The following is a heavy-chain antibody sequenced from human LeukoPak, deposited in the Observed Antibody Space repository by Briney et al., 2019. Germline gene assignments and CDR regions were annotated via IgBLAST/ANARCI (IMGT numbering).Heavy chain of an antibody. V-gene: IGHV3-15*01. CDR1: GFTFINAW. CDR3: TTERYYALAY. Sequence: GGSLRLSCAASGFTFINAWMSWVRQAPGKGLEWVGRIKSRADGGTTDYAAPVKGRFSISRDDSKNTLYLQMNSLKTEDTALYYCTTERYYALAYWAQGTLVTVSS. J-gene: IGHJ4*02. CDR2: IKSRADGGTT. D-gene: IGHD2-2*01.